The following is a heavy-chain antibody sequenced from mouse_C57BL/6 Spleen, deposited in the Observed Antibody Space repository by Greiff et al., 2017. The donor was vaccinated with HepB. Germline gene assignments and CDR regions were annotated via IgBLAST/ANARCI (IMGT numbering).Heavy chain of an antibody. Sequence: DVKLVESGGGLVKPGGSLKLSCAASGFTFSDYGMHWVRQAPEKGLEWVAYISSGSSTIYYADTVKGRFTISRDNAKNTLFLQMTSLRSEDTAMYYCAREDYDAFAYWGQGTLVTVSA. CDR1: GFTFSDYG. V-gene: IGHV5-17*01. D-gene: IGHD2-4*01. J-gene: IGHJ3*01. CDR3: AREDYDAFAY. CDR2: ISSGSSTI.